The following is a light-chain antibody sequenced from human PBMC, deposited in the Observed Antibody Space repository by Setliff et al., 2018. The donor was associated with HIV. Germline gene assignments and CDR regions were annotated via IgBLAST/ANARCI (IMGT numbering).Light chain of an antibody. CDR3: AAWDDRLNGFYV. CDR1: NSNIGSNT. J-gene: IGLJ1*01. Sequence: QSALTQPPSASGTPGQRVTISCSGSNSNIGSNTVNWYQQLPGTAPKLFIYSNDQRPSGVPDRFSGSKSGTSASLAISGLQSEDKANYYCAAWDDRLNGFYVFGTGTKVTVL. V-gene: IGLV1-44*01. CDR2: SND.